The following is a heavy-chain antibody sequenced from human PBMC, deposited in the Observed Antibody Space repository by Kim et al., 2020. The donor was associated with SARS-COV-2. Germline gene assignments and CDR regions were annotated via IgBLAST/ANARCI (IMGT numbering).Heavy chain of an antibody. Sequence: SETLSLTCTVSGGSISSSSYYWGWIRQPPGKGLEWIGSIYYSGSTYYNPSLKSRVTISVDTSKNQFSLKLSSVTAADTAVYYCARPVAAAGTGNGKDDVDYWGQGTLVTVSS. J-gene: IGHJ4*02. V-gene: IGHV4-39*01. CDR1: GGSISSSSYY. CDR2: IYYSGST. D-gene: IGHD6-13*01. CDR3: ARPVAAAGTGNGKDDVDY.